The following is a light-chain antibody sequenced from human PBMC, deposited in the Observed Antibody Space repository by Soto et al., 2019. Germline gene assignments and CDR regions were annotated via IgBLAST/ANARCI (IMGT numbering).Light chain of an antibody. CDR1: QSVSSR. Sequence: EIVLTQSPVTLSLSPGERATLSCRASQSVSSRLAWYQQKPGQAPRLLIYDVSNRATGIPARFSGSGSGTDFALTISSLEPEDFAVYYCQHYYEWPRWTFGQGTKVDIK. J-gene: IGKJ1*01. CDR2: DVS. V-gene: IGKV3-11*01. CDR3: QHYYEWPRWT.